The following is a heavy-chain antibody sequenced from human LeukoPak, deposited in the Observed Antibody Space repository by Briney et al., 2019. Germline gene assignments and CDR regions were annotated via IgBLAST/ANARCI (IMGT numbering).Heavy chain of an antibody. CDR2: IYYSGST. V-gene: IGHV4-59*11. D-gene: IGHD4-11*01. J-gene: IGHJ5*02. Sequence: SETLSLTCTVSGGSISSHYWSWIRQPPGKGLAWIGYIYYSGSTNYNPSLKSRVTISVDTSKNQFSLKLSSVTAADTAVYYCAREYSNPNWFDPWGQGTLVTVSS. CDR3: AREYSNPNWFDP. CDR1: GGSISSHY.